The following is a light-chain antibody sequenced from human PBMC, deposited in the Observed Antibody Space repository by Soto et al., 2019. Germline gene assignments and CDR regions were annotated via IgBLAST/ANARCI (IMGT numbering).Light chain of an antibody. CDR1: QSLLHSNGYKY. CDR2: LGS. J-gene: IGKJ4*01. Sequence: DSVMTQSPLSLHVTPGATASISCRSSQSLLHSNGYKYLDWYLQKPGQSPQRMIYLGSNRASGVPDRFSGRASGKDFTLQVRRVEVLDVGVYYCMQPLQSPLTGGGGTKVQIQ. CDR3: MQPLQSPLT. V-gene: IGKV2-28*01.